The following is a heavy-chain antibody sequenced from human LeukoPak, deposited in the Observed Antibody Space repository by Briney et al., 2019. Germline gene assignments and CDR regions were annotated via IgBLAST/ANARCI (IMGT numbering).Heavy chain of an antibody. CDR2: IWYDGSNK. CDR1: GFTFRSYG. Sequence: GRSLRLSCAASGFTFRSYGMHWVRQAPGKGLEWVAVIWYDGSNKHYADSVKGRFTISRDNSKNTLYLQMNSLRAGDTAVYYCARETAMVPDHWGQGTLVTVSS. D-gene: IGHD5-18*01. J-gene: IGHJ5*02. CDR3: ARETAMVPDH. V-gene: IGHV3-33*01.